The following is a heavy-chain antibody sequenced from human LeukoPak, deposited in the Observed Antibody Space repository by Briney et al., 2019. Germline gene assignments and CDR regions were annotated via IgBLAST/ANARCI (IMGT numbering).Heavy chain of an antibody. D-gene: IGHD1/OR15-1a*01. CDR1: GDIVSSNSAA. CDR2: TYYRSKWYN. Sequence: SQTLSLTCAISGDIVSSNSAAWNWVRQSPSRGLEWLGRTYYRSKWYNEYAVSVQSRMTINPDTSKNQFSLQLNSVTPEDTAVYYCARGGTSGTPFDYWGQGTLVTVSS. J-gene: IGHJ4*02. CDR3: ARGGTSGTPFDY. V-gene: IGHV6-1*01.